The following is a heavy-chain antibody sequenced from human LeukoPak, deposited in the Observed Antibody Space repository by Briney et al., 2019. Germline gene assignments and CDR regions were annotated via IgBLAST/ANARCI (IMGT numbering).Heavy chain of an antibody. J-gene: IGHJ3*02. CDR2: ISHDSGVI. V-gene: IGHV3-48*04. CDR3: ARPHYDFWSGYLAFDI. D-gene: IGHD3-3*01. CDR1: GFILGRVS. Sequence: GGPLRLSWAAFGFILGRVSTNGVRQAPGKGREGFSYISHDSGVIYYADSVRGRFTISRDNAKNSLYLQMNSLRAEDTAVYYCARPHYDFWSGYLAFDIWGQGTMVTVSS.